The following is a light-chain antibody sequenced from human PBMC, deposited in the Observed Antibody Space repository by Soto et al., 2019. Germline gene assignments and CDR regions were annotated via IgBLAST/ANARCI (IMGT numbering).Light chain of an antibody. J-gene: IGLJ1*01. CDR2: DSS. CDR1: SSNIGTSFD. V-gene: IGLV1-40*01. Sequence: VLTQPPSLSVAPGQRVAISFTGSSSNIGTSFDVHWYQQLPGTAPKLLIYDSSNRPSGVPDRFSGSKSGTSASLAITGLQAEDEADYYCQSYDSSLNGYVFGAGTKVTVL. CDR3: QSYDSSLNGYV.